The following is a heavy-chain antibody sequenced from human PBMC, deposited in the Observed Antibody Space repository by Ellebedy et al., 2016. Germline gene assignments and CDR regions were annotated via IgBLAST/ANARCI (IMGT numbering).Heavy chain of an antibody. V-gene: IGHV3-30-3*01. CDR1: GFTFSSYA. CDR3: AKALLFQMATMGGAFDI. J-gene: IGHJ3*02. Sequence: GESLKISCAASGFTFSSYAMHWVRQAPGKGLEWVAVISYDGSNKYYADSVKGRFTISRDNSKNTLYLQMNSLRAEDTAVYYCAKALLFQMATMGGAFDIWGQGTMVTVSS. D-gene: IGHD5-24*01. CDR2: ISYDGSNK.